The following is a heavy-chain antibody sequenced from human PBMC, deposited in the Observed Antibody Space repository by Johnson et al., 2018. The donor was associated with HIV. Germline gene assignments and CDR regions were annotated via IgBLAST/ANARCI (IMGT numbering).Heavy chain of an antibody. V-gene: IGHV3-20*04. Sequence: VQLVESGGGVVRPGGSLRLSCAASGFTFDDHGMSWVRQGSGKGLEWVSGISWNSGSIGYADSVKGRFTISRDNAKNSLYLQMNSLRAEDTAVYYCAKHPDAFDIWGQGTMVTVSS. CDR1: GFTFDDHG. CDR2: ISWNSGSI. J-gene: IGHJ3*02. CDR3: AKHPDAFDI.